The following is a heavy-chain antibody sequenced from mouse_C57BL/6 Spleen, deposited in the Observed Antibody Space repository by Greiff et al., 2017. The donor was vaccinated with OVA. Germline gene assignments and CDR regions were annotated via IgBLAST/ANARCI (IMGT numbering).Heavy chain of an antibody. Sequence: QVQLKQSGAELVRPGASVTLSCKASGYTFTDYEMHWVKQTPVHGLEWIGAIDPETGGTAYNQKFKGKAILTADKSSSTAYIELRSLTSEDSAVYYCTRGLLKDYWGQGTTLTVSS. CDR1: GYTFTDYE. V-gene: IGHV1-15*01. D-gene: IGHD2-3*01. CDR3: TRGLLKDY. CDR2: IDPETGGT. J-gene: IGHJ2*01.